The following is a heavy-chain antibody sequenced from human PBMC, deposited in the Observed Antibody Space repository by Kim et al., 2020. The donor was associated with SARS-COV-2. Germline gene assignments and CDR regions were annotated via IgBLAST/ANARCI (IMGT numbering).Heavy chain of an antibody. CDR2: IWYDGSNK. CDR1: GFTFSSYG. D-gene: IGHD3-10*01. Sequence: GGSLRLSCAASGFTFSSYGMHWVRQAPGKGLEWVAVIWYDGSNKYYADSVKGRFTISRDNSKNTLYLQMNSLRAEDTAVYYCCIPTQRVGAAFDIWGQGTMVTVAS. V-gene: IGHV3-33*01. J-gene: IGHJ3*02. CDR3: CIPTQRVGAAFDI.